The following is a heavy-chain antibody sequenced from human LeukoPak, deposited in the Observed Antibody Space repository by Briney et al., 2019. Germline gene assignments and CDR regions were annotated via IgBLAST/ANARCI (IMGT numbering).Heavy chain of an antibody. V-gene: IGHV3-11*01. D-gene: IGHD2-15*01. CDR3: ARDLVVWEVLDY. Sequence: GGSLRLSCAASGFTFSDYCMSWIRQAPGKGLEWVSYISSSGSTIYYADSVKGRFTISRDNAKNSLYLQMNSLRAEDTAVYYCARDLVVWEVLDYWGQGTLVTVSS. J-gene: IGHJ4*02. CDR1: GFTFSDYC. CDR2: ISSSGSTI.